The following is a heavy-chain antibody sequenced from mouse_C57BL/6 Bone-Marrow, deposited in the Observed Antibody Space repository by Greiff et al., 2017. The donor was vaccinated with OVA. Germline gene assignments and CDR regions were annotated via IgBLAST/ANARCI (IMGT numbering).Heavy chain of an antibody. D-gene: IGHD2-1*01. Sequence: QVQLQQPGAELVKPGASVKLSCKASGYTFTSYWMQWVKQRPGQGLEWIGEIDPSDSNTNYNQKFKGKATLTVDPSSSTAYMQLSSLTSEDSAVYYCAGDLLWYPFAYWGQGTLVTVSA. CDR2: IDPSDSNT. V-gene: IGHV1-50*01. J-gene: IGHJ3*01. CDR3: AGDLLWYPFAY. CDR1: GYTFTSYW.